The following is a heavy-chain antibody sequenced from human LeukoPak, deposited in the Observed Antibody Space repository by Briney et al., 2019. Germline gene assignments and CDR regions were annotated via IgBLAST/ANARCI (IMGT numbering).Heavy chain of an antibody. CDR1: GGSISSSSYY. J-gene: IGHJ3*02. CDR3: ASSYDYGDYDAFDI. D-gene: IGHD4-17*01. Sequence: PSETLSLTCTVSGGSISSSSYYWGWIRQPPGKGLEWIGYIYYSGSTNYNPPLKSRVTISVDTSKNQFSLKLSSVTAADTAVYYCASSYDYGDYDAFDIWGQGTMVTVSS. CDR2: IYYSGST. V-gene: IGHV4-61*05.